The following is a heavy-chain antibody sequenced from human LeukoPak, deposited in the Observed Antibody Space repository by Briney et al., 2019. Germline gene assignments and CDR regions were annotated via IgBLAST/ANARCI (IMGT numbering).Heavy chain of an antibody. CDR2: IYYSGST. J-gene: IGHJ6*02. V-gene: IGHV4-39*01. CDR3: ARRLIIAHYGMDV. Sequence: SETLSLTCTVSGSSISSSSYYWGWIRQPPGKGLEWIGSIYYSGSTYYNPSLKSRVTISVDTSKNQFSLKLSSVTAADTAVYYCARRLIIAHYGMDVWGQGTTVTVSS. CDR1: GSSISSSSYY. D-gene: IGHD3-10*01.